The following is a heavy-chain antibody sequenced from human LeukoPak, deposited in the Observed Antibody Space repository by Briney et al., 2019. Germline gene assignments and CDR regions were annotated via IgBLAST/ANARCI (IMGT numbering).Heavy chain of an antibody. J-gene: IGHJ4*02. V-gene: IGHV4-4*07. CDR2: IYTSGST. CDR3: AGDGYRTSWYYY. Sequence: SETLSLTCTVSGGSISSYYWSWIRQPAGKGLEWIGHIYTSGSTKYNPSLKSRVTISLDKSENQFSLKLSPVTAADTAVYYCAGDGYRTSWYYYWGQGTLVTVSS. CDR1: GGSISSYY. D-gene: IGHD6-13*01.